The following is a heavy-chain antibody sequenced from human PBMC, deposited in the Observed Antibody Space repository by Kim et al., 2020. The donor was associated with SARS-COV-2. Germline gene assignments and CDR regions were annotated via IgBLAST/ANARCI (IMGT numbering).Heavy chain of an antibody. D-gene: IGHD6-19*01. V-gene: IGHV4-59*09. CDR3: ARGRGYSSGWDFDY. Sequence: NPSLKSRVTISVDTSKNQFSLKLSSVTAADTAVYYCARGRGYSSGWDFDYWGQGTLVTVSS. J-gene: IGHJ4*02.